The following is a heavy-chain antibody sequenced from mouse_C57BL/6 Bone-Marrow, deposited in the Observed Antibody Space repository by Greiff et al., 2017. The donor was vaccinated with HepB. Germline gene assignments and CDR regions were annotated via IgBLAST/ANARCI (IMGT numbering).Heavy chain of an antibody. CDR2: IRSKSNNYAT. D-gene: IGHD4-1*01. J-gene: IGHJ3*01. V-gene: IGHV10-1*01. CDR1: GFSFNTYA. Sequence: EVQGVESGGGLVQPKGSLKLSCAPSGFSFNTYAMNWVRQAPGKGLEWVARIRSKSNNYATYYADSVKDRFTISRDDSESMLYLQMNNLKTEDTAMYDCVGNWEAYWGQGTLVTVSA. CDR3: VGNWEAY.